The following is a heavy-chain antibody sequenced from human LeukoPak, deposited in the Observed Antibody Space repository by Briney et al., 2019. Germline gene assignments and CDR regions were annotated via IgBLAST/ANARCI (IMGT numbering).Heavy chain of an antibody. CDR3: ARRYDFWSGYREFDH. D-gene: IGHD3-3*01. Sequence: GESLKISCKGSGYSFTSYRIGWVRQMPGKGLEWMGIIYPGDSDTRYSPSFQGQVTISADKSISTAYLQWSSLKASDTAMYYCARRYDFWSGYREFDHWGQGTLVTVSS. CDR1: GYSFTSYR. CDR2: IYPGDSDT. J-gene: IGHJ4*02. V-gene: IGHV5-51*01.